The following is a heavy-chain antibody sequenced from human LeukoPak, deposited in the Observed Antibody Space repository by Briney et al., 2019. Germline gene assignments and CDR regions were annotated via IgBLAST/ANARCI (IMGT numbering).Heavy chain of an antibody. CDR3: ARVAYGYLWGTYPYQHTLDY. CDR2: IQQHGSEK. D-gene: IGHD3-16*02. CDR1: GFTFSSSR. V-gene: IGHV3-7*01. J-gene: IGHJ4*02. Sequence: GGSLRLSCTASGFTFSSSRMSWGRQAPGKGLEWVANIQQHGSEKYYADSVMGRFTISRDNSKILVYLQMNSLTAEDTAVYYCARVAYGYLWGTYPYQHTLDYWGQGTLVTVSS.